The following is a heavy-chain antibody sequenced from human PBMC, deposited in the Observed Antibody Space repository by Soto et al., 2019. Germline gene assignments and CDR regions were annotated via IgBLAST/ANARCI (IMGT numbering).Heavy chain of an antibody. CDR2: ISYDGSNK. Sequence: QVQLVESGGGVVQPGRSLRLSCAASGFTFSSYAMHWVRQAPGKGLEWGAVISYDGSNKSYADSVKGRFTISRDNSKNTLYLQMNSLRDEDTAVYYCARNKGWSGYDSAPDYDYCGRDVGSQGTTVTVSS. D-gene: IGHD3-3*01. CDR1: GFTFSSYA. CDR3: ARNKGWSGYDSAPDYDYCGRDV. V-gene: IGHV3-30-3*01. J-gene: IGHJ6*02.